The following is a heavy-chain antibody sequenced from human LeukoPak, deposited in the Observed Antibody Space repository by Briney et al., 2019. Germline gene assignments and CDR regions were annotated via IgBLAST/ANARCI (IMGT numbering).Heavy chain of an antibody. CDR2: ISWNSGSI. CDR1: GFTFDDYA. J-gene: IGHJ4*02. V-gene: IGHV3-9*01. CDR3: AKGTAAGTGTWFDY. D-gene: IGHD6-13*01. Sequence: PGGSLRLSCAASGFTFDDYAMHWVRQAPGKGLEWVSGISWNSGSIGYADSVKGRFTISRDNAKNSLYLQMNSLRAEDTALYYCAKGTAAGTGTWFDYWGQGTLVTVSS.